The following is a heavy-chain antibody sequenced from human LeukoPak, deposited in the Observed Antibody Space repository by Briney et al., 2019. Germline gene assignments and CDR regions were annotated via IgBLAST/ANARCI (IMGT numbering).Heavy chain of an antibody. Sequence: GGSLRLSCAASGFTFSSYAMSWVRQAPGKGLVWVSRINSDGSSTSYADSVKGRFTISRDNAKNTLYLQMNSLRAEDTAVYYCARANPSGSYSWLVYWGQGTLVTVSS. J-gene: IGHJ4*02. D-gene: IGHD1-26*01. CDR1: GFTFSSYA. CDR2: INSDGSST. CDR3: ARANPSGSYSWLVY. V-gene: IGHV3-74*01.